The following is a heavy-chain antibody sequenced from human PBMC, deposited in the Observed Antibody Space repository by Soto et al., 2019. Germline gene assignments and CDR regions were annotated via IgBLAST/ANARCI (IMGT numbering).Heavy chain of an antibody. D-gene: IGHD5-18*01. CDR2: ISAYNGNT. CDR1: GYTFSNYG. Sequence: ASVKVSCKASGYTFSNYGVNWVRQAPGQGLEWMGWISAYNGNTNYAQKLQGRVTMTTDTSTSTAYMELRSLRSDDTAVYYCARWGGDTANLVAAFDIWGQGTMVTVS. J-gene: IGHJ3*02. V-gene: IGHV1-18*01. CDR3: ARWGGDTANLVAAFDI.